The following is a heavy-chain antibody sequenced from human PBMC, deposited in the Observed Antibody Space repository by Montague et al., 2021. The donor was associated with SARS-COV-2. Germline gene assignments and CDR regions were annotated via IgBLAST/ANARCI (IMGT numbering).Heavy chain of an antibody. CDR1: GDSIRSANHY. D-gene: IGHD2-15*01. V-gene: IGHV4-39*01. CDR3: ARRLTGLDTTCDSCRRGTLTIAADKTKFPLSLNLMTAAAADVYDCEWRLAVLAPPFGH. J-gene: IGHJ5*02. CDR2: IYYNGST. Sequence: SETLSLTCDVSGDSIRSANHYWAWIRQPPGRGLEWIGDIYYNGSTMYNPSLKSRVTMSVDTSKNQFSLHQNLVTAADTAAYYCARRLTGLDTTCDSCRRGTLTIAADKTKFPLSLNLMTAAAADVYDCEWRLAVLAPPFGHWGQGTLVIVSS.